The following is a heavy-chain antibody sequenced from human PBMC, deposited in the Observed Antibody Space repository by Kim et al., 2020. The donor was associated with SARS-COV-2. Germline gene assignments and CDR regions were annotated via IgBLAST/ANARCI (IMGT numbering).Heavy chain of an antibody. J-gene: IGHJ5*02. CDR2: IYPGDSDT. D-gene: IGHD3-22*01. V-gene: IGHV5-51*01. CDR3: ARAPTYYYDSSGYYPNWFDP. Sequence: GESLKISCKGSGYSFTSYWIGWVRQMPGKGLEWMGIIYPGDSDTRYSPSFQGQVTISADKSISTAYLQWSSLKASDTAMYYCARAPTYYYDSSGYYPNWFDPWGQGTLVTVSS. CDR1: GYSFTSYW.